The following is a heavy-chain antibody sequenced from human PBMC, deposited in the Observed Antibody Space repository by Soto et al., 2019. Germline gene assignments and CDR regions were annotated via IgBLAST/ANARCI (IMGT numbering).Heavy chain of an antibody. CDR1: GGSISSGGYY. J-gene: IGHJ5*02. Sequence: SETLSLTCTVSGGSISSGGYYWSWIRQHPGKGLEWIGYIYYSGSTYYNPSLKSRVTISVDTSKNQFSLKLSSVTAADTAVYYCASTHCPVCALNWFDPWGQGTLVTVSS. D-gene: IGHD2-21*01. V-gene: IGHV4-31*03. CDR3: ASTHCPVCALNWFDP. CDR2: IYYSGST.